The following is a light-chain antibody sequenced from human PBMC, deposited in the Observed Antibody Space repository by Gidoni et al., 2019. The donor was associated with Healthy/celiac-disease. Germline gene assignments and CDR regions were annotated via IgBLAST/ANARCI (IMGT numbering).Light chain of an antibody. J-gene: IGKJ1*01. Sequence: DLVMTQSSLPLAVAPGDPASISCRSSQSLLHSNGYNYLDWYLQKPGQSPQLLIYFGSIRSSGVPDRFSGSRSCTAFTPQTSRVEAPDVWASYCMQALQTPPWTFGQGTKVEIK. CDR2: FGS. CDR3: MQALQTPPWT. V-gene: IGKV2-28*01. CDR1: QSLLHSNGYNY.